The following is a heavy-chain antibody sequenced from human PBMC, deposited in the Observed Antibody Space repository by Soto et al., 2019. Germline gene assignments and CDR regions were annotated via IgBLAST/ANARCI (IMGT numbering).Heavy chain of an antibody. Sequence: QVQLVESGGGVVQPGRSLRLSCAASGFTFSSYAMHWVRQAPGKGLEWVAVISYDGSNKYYADSVKGRFTISRDNSKNTLYLQMSSLRAEDTAVYYRARDAQSTIDYWGQGTLVTVSS. J-gene: IGHJ4*02. CDR3: ARDAQSTIDY. CDR2: ISYDGSNK. V-gene: IGHV3-30-3*01. CDR1: GFTFSSYA.